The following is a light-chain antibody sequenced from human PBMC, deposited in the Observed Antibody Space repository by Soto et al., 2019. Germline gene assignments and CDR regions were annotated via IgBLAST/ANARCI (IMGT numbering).Light chain of an antibody. J-gene: IGLJ2*01. CDR2: VGTGGIVG. Sequence: QTVVTQPPSASASLGASVTLTCTLSNGYSNYEVDWYQQRPGKGPRFVMRVGTGGIVGSKGDGIPDRFSILGSGLNRYLTIENIQEEDESDYHCGTDHGSGSDFVKVFGGGTQLTVL. V-gene: IGLV9-49*01. CDR1: NGYSNYE. CDR3: GTDHGSGSDFVKV.